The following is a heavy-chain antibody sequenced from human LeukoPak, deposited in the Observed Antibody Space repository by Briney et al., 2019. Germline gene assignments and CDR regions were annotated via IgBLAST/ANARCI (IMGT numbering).Heavy chain of an antibody. CDR1: GFTFSTYS. J-gene: IGHJ4*02. CDR3: ARGTTGGYSPSH. CDR2: ISGSSSYT. D-gene: IGHD5-12*01. Sequence: PGGSLGLSCAASGFTFSTYSMNWVRQAPGKGLEWVSSISGSSSYTFYADSVRGRFTISRDNAKNSLYLQMNSLRAEDTAVYYCARGTTGGYSPSHWGQGTLVTVSS. V-gene: IGHV3-21*01.